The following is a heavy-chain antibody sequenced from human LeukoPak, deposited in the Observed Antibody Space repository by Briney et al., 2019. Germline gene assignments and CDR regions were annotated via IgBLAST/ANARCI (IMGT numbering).Heavy chain of an antibody. V-gene: IGHV1-69*06. CDR1: GGTSSSYA. J-gene: IGHJ5*02. CDR2: IIPIFGTA. D-gene: IGHD6-13*01. Sequence: PVKVSCKASGGTSSSYAISWVRQAPGQGLEWMGGIIPIFGTANYAQKFQGRVTITADKSTSTAYMELSSLRSEDTAVYYCARVAAADPYNWFDPRGQGTLVTVSS. CDR3: ARVAAADPYNWFDP.